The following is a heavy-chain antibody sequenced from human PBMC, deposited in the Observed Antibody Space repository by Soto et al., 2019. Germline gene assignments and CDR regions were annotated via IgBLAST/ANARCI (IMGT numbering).Heavy chain of an antibody. CDR2: INPNSGGT. Sequence: ASVKVSCKASGYTFTGYYMHWVRQAPGQGLEWMGWINPNSGGTNYAQKFQGWVTMTRDTSISTAYMELSRLRSDDTAVYYCGRTMVRGVITPPYYHDGKDVWGQGTTVTVSS. J-gene: IGHJ6*02. CDR3: GRTMVRGVITPPYYHDGKDV. D-gene: IGHD3-10*01. V-gene: IGHV1-2*04. CDR1: GYTFTGYY.